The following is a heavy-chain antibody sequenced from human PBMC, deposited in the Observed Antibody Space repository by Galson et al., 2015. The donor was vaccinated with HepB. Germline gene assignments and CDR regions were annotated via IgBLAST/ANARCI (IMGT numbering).Heavy chain of an antibody. CDR2: ISYDGSNK. J-gene: IGHJ6*03. V-gene: IGHV3-30*18. CDR1: GFTFSSYG. CDR3: AKDSNDYGDPPYYYYMDV. D-gene: IGHD4-17*01. Sequence: SLRLSCAASGFTFSSYGMHWVRQAPGKGLEWVAVISYDGSNKYYADSVKGRFTISRDNSKNTLYLQMNSLRAEDTAVYYCAKDSNDYGDPPYYYYMDVWGKGTTVTVSS.